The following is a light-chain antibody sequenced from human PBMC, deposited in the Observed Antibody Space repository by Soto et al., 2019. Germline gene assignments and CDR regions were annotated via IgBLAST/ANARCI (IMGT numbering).Light chain of an antibody. V-gene: IGLV1-47*01. Sequence: QSVLTQPPSASGTPGQRVSISCSGSSSNIGSNTVNWYQQVPGTAPKLLIYRNNQRPSGVPDRFSGSKSGTSASLAISGLRSEDEADYYCAAWDDSLSGPVFGGGTKLTVL. CDR1: SSNIGSNT. J-gene: IGLJ2*01. CDR2: RNN. CDR3: AAWDDSLSGPV.